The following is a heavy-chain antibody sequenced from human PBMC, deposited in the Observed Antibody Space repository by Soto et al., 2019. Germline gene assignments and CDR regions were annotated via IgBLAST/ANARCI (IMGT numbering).Heavy chain of an antibody. CDR1: GFTFSSYA. CDR3: AIDGLPSRGVSYNGMDF. J-gene: IGHJ6*02. CDR2: ISYDGSNK. D-gene: IGHD3-10*01. V-gene: IGHV3-30-3*01. Sequence: GGSLRLPCPSSGFTFSSYAMLWVRQAPGQGLEWVAVISYDGSNKYYADSVKGRFTISRDNSKNTLYLQMNSLRAEDTAVYYCAIDGLPSRGVSYNGMDFWGQGTTVTVS.